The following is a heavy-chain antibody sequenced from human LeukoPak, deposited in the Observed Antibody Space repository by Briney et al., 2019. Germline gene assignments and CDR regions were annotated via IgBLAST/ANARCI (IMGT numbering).Heavy chain of an antibody. CDR3: ARDQQYSSGCPDY. Sequence: GGSLRLSCAASGFTFSSYSMNWVRQAPGKGLEWVSSISSSSSCIYYADSVKGRFTISRDNAKNSLYLQMNSLRAEDTAVYYCARDQQYSSGCPDYWGQGTLVTVSS. V-gene: IGHV3-21*01. CDR1: GFTFSSYS. D-gene: IGHD6-19*01. CDR2: ISSSSSCI. J-gene: IGHJ4*02.